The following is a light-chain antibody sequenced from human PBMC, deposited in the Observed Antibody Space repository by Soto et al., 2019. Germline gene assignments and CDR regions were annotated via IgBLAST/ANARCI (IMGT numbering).Light chain of an antibody. CDR1: QSISSW. CDR3: QQYNSYSIT. V-gene: IGKV1-5*01. CDR2: DAS. J-gene: IGKJ4*01. Sequence: DIPMTQSPSTLSASVGDRVTITCRASQSISSWLAWYQQKPGKAPKLLIYDASSLESGVPSRFSGSGSGTECTLTISSLQPDDFATYYCQQYNSYSITFGGGTKVEIK.